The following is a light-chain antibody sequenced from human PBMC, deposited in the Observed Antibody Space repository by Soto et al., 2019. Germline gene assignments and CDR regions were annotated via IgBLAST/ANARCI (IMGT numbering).Light chain of an antibody. V-gene: IGLV1-40*01. Sequence: QSVLTQPPSVSGAPGQRVTISCTGSSSNIGAGYDVHWYQQLPGTAPKLLIYGNSNRPSGVPDRLSGSKSDTSASLAITKLQAEDEADYYCQSYDSSLSVVFGGGTKLTVL. J-gene: IGLJ2*01. CDR3: QSYDSSLSVV. CDR1: SSNIGAGYD. CDR2: GNS.